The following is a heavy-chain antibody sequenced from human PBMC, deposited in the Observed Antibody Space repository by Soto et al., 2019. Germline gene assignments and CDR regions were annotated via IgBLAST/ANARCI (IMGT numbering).Heavy chain of an antibody. CDR1: GFTFSSYA. J-gene: IGHJ6*02. CDR2: ISGSGGST. D-gene: IGHD3-16*01. CDR3: QGGGGGMDV. V-gene: IGHV3-23*01. Sequence: EVQLLESGGGLVQPGGSLRLSCAASGFTFSSYAMSWVRQAPGKGLEWVSAISGSGGSTYYADSVKGRFTISRDNSKNTLYLKMNSRRAEDTAVYYCQGGGGGMDVWGQGTTVTVSS.